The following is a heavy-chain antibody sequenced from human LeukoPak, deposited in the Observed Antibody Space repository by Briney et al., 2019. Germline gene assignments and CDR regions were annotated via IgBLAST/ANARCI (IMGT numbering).Heavy chain of an antibody. CDR1: GGSISSYY. V-gene: IGHV4-59*01. Sequence: SETLSLTCTVSGGSISSYYWSWIRQPPGKGLEWIGYIYYSGSTNYNPPLKSRVTISVDTSKNQFSLKLSSVTAADTAVYYCAVFYGSGSYSHPEGWFDPWGQGTLVTVSS. CDR3: AVFYGSGSYSHPEGWFDP. J-gene: IGHJ5*02. D-gene: IGHD3-10*01. CDR2: IYYSGST.